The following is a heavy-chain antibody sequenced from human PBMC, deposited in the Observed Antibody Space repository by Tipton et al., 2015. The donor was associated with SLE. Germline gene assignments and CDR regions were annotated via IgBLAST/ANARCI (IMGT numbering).Heavy chain of an antibody. CDR2: IIHSGVT. J-gene: IGHJ4*02. V-gene: IGHV4-34*12. Sequence: TLSLTCAVYGESFNGYFWIWIRQPPGKGLEWIAEIIHSGVTNYNPALRSRVTISVDMSTNQVSLKLSSVTAADTAVYYCSRVTMIRGPSFDYWGQGTLVTVSP. CDR3: SRVTMIRGPSFDY. CDR1: GESFNGYF. D-gene: IGHD3-10*01.